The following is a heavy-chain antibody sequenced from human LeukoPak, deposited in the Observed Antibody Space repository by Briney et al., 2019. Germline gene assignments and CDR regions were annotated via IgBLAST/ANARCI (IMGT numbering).Heavy chain of an antibody. J-gene: IGHJ4*02. V-gene: IGHV3-23*01. CDR2: ISGGSGNI. CDR3: AKGSDYYGSVTSKKTD. D-gene: IGHD3-10*01. CDR1: GFTFSNYA. Sequence: GGPLRLSCSVSGFTFSNYAMHWVRQAPGKGLEWVSLISGGSGNIYYVDSVKGRFTISRDNSKNTPYVQMTSLRAEDTAIYYCAKGSDYYGSVTSKKTDWGQGTLVTVSS.